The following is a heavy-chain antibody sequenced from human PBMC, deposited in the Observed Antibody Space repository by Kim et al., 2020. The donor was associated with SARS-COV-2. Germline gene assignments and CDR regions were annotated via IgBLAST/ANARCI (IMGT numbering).Heavy chain of an antibody. CDR3: AKDILYSSSWSSYYYYYYGMDV. D-gene: IGHD6-13*01. J-gene: IGHJ6*02. V-gene: IGHV3-30*18. Sequence: GGSLRLSCAASGFTFSSYGMHWVRQAPGKGLEWVAVISYDGSNKYYADSVKGRFTISRDNSKNTLYLQMNSLRAEDTAVYYCAKDILYSSSWSSYYYYYYGMDVWGQGTTVTVSS. CDR1: GFTFSSYG. CDR2: ISYDGSNK.